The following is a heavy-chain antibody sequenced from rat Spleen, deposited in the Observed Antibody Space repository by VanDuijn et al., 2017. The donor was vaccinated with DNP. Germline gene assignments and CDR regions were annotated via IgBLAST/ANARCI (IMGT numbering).Heavy chain of an antibody. J-gene: IGHJ3*01. CDR1: GFTFSDYY. V-gene: IGHV5-20*01. Sequence: EVQLVESGGGLVQPGRSLKLSCAASGFTFSDYYMAWVRQAPTKGLEWVASINYDGGITYYRDSVKDRFTISRDNAKSSLYLQMDSLRSEDTATYYCTNTWFAYWGQGTLVTVSS. CDR2: INYDGGIT. CDR3: TNTWFAY.